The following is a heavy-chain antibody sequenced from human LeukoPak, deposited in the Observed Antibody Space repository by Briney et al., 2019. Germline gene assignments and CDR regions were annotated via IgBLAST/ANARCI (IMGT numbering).Heavy chain of an antibody. CDR3: ARGVGSGSCFDY. D-gene: IGHD6-19*01. CDR2: ITSSSGYI. CDR1: GFTFSSFS. V-gene: IGHV3-21*01. Sequence: PVGSLRLSCGASGFTFSSFSMNWVRQAPGKGLEWVSYITSSSGYIYYADSLKGRFTISRDNAKNSLYLQMNSLRAEDTAVYYCARGVGSGSCFDYWGQGTLVTVSS. J-gene: IGHJ4*02.